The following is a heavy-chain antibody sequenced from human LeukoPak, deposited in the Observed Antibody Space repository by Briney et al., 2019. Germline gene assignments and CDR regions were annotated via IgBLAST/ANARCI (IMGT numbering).Heavy chain of an antibody. V-gene: IGHV1-2*02. CDR2: INPNNGGT. J-gene: IGHJ4*02. CDR3: ARDPGRYFDY. CDR1: GYIFTAYY. Sequence: ASVKVSCKASGYIFTAYYMHWVRQAPGQGLEWMGWINPNNGGTNYAQKFQGRATMTRDTSISTAYMELRRLRSDDTAVYYCARDPGRYFDYWGQGTLVTVSS.